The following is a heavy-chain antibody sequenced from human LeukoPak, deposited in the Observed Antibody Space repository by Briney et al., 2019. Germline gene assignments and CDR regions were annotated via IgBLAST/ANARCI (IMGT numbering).Heavy chain of an antibody. J-gene: IGHJ6*03. V-gene: IGHV1-18*04. CDR3: ARRVTYSGTPRYYYMDV. Sequence: GESLKISCKGSGYSFTSYWIGWVRQAPGQGLEWMGWISAYNGNTNYAQKLQGRVTMTTDTSTSTAYMELRSLRSDDTAVYYCARRVTYSGTPRYYYMDVWGKGTTVTVSS. CDR2: ISAYNGNT. D-gene: IGHD1-26*01. CDR1: GYSFTSYW.